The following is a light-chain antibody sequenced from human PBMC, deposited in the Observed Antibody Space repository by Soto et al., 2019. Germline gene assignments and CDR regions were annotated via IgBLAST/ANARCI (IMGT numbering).Light chain of an antibody. V-gene: IGLV1-51*01. CDR1: SSNIGKNY. J-gene: IGLJ1*01. CDR3: GTWDTSLSAGV. CDR2: DNN. Sequence: QSVLTQPPSVSAAPGQKVTISCSGSSSNIGKNYVSWYQQFPGTAPKLLIYDNNKRPSGIPDRFSGSKSGTSATLSITGLQTGDEADYYCGTWDTSLSAGVFGTGTKVTVL.